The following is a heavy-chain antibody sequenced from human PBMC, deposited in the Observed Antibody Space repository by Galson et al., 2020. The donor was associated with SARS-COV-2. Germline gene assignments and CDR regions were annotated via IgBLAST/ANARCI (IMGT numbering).Heavy chain of an antibody. CDR2: ISGRSTSI. CDR3: ARYSQEDWGSPRTNWFDS. J-gene: IGHJ5*01. D-gene: IGHD7-27*01. CDR1: GFTFSRYT. V-gene: IGHV3-21*01. Sequence: TGGSLRLSCVASGFTFSRYTVNWVRQTPGKGLQWVSSISGRSTSIYYAASLKGRFTISRDNSKNSLYLQMNSLRDEDTAVDYCARYSQEDWGSPRTNWFDSWGQGTLVTVS.